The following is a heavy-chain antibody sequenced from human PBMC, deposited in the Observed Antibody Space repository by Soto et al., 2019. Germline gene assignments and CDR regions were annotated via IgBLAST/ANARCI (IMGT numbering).Heavy chain of an antibody. D-gene: IGHD3-3*01. CDR1: GFTFSSYW. CDR3: ARVPIKDDFWSGYFYYYYGMDV. CDR2: IKQDGSEK. J-gene: IGHJ6*02. Sequence: GGFLRLSCAASGFTFSSYWMSWVRQAPGKGLEWVANIKQDGSEKYYVDSVKGRFTISRDNAKNSLYLQMNSLRAEDTAVYYCARVPIKDDFWSGYFYYYYGMDVWGQGTTVTVSS. V-gene: IGHV3-7*01.